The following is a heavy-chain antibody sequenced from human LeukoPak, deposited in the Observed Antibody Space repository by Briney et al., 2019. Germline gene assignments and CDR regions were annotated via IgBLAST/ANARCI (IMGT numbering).Heavy chain of an antibody. CDR3: VREDTPATANY. V-gene: IGHV3-23*01. D-gene: IGHD2-21*02. J-gene: IGHJ4*02. CDR1: GFNFANHA. Sequence: QSGGSLRLPCAASGFNFANHAMSWVRQTPGKGLEWVSAISGGGDITYYADSVTGRFTISRDNSKDTLFLQMHSLRPGDTAVYYRVREDTPATANYWGQGTLVTISS. CDR2: ISGGGDIT.